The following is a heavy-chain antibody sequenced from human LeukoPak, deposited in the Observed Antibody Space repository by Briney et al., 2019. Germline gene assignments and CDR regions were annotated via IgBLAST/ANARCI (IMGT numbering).Heavy chain of an antibody. V-gene: IGHV3-33*01. CDR2: IWYDGSNK. CDR3: ARDAGRYFDWLGY. Sequence: GGSLRLSCAASGVTFSSYGMHWVRQAPGKGLEWVAVIWYDGSNKYYADSVKGRFTISRDNSKNTLYLQMNSLRAEDTAVYYCARDAGRYFDWLGYWGQGTLVTVSS. D-gene: IGHD3-9*01. J-gene: IGHJ4*02. CDR1: GVTFSSYG.